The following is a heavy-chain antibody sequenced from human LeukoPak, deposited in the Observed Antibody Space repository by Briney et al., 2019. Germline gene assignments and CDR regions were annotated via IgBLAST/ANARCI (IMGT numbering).Heavy chain of an antibody. CDR3: ARGKDHYYYRTDV. J-gene: IGHJ6*02. CDR1: GGVFKSYA. V-gene: IGHV1-69*01. CDR2: IIPFFDTP. Sequence: ASVTVSYKTSGGVFKSYAIHWGRQAPGQGLEWMGVIIPFFDTPNYAQRFQGRVTITADESTTTTHMELSSLRSDDTAVYYCARGKDHYYYRTDVWGQGTTVTVSS.